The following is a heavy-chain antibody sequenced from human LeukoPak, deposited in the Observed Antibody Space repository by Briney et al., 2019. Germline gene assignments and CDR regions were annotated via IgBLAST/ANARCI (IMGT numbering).Heavy chain of an antibody. J-gene: IGHJ2*01. CDR2: IYSSGST. D-gene: IGHD6-13*01. CDR1: GGSISTYY. Sequence: SETLSLTCTVSGGSISTYYWSWIRQPPGKGLEWIGYIYSSGSTDYNPSLKSRVTISVDTSKNQFSLKLSSVTAADTAVYYCASSSWKSGWYFDLWGRGTLVTVSS. CDR3: ASSSWKSGWYFDL. V-gene: IGHV4-59*08.